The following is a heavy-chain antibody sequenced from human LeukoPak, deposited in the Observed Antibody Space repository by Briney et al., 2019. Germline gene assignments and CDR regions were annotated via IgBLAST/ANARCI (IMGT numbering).Heavy chain of an antibody. CDR1: GFTFSNYA. V-gene: IGHV3-23*01. D-gene: IGHD5-24*01. CDR3: ARGGVATILVTSS. Sequence: GGSLRLSCAASGFTFSNYAMRWVRQAPGKGLEWVSTISGSGGSTYYADSVKGQFTISRDNSKNTLYLQMNSLRAEDTAVYYCARGGVATILVTSSWGQGTLVTVSS. J-gene: IGHJ5*02. CDR2: ISGSGGST.